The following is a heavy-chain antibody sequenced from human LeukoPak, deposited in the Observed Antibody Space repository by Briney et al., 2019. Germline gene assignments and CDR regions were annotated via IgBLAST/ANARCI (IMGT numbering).Heavy chain of an antibody. D-gene: IGHD5-12*01. V-gene: IGHV4-39*01. CDR1: GGSISSSSNY. J-gene: IGHJ6*03. CDR3: ARGDSGYDYGYYYYYMDV. CDR2: IYYSGST. Sequence: SETLSLTCTVSGGSISSSSNYWGWIRQPPGKGLECIGSIYYSGSTYYNPSLKRRVTISVDTSKNQFSLKLSSVTAADTAVYYCARGDSGYDYGYYYYYMDVWGKGTTVTVSS.